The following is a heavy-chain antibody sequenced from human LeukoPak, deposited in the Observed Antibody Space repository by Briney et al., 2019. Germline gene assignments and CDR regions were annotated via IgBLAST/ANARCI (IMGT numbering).Heavy chain of an antibody. Sequence: GGSLRLSCAASGFTFSSYAMSWVRQAPGKGLEWVSAISGSGGSTYYADSVKGRFTISRDNSKNTLYLQMNSLRAEDTAVYYCAKGPYDFWSGYYLDYWGQGTLVTVSS. V-gene: IGHV3-23*01. CDR3: AKGPYDFWSGYYLDY. J-gene: IGHJ4*02. CDR2: ISGSGGST. CDR1: GFTFSSYA. D-gene: IGHD3-3*01.